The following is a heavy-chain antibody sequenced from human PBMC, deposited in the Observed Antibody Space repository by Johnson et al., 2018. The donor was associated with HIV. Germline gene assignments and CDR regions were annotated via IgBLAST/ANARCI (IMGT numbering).Heavy chain of an antibody. Sequence: VQLVESGGGVVKPGASLRLSCAASGFTFSTYDMHWVRQVTGKGLEWVSAIGTAGDTYYPGSVKGRFTISRENAKNSLYLQMNSLRAGDTAVYYCARGARDDSSGSFAFDIWGQGTM. CDR3: ARGARDDSSGSFAFDI. CDR1: GFTFSTYD. D-gene: IGHD3-22*01. J-gene: IGHJ3*02. CDR2: IGTAGDT. V-gene: IGHV3-13*01.